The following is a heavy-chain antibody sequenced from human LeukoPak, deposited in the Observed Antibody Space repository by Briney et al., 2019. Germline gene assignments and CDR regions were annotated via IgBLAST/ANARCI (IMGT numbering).Heavy chain of an antibody. CDR1: GYTFTGYY. J-gene: IGHJ4*02. Sequence: ASVKVSCKASGYTFTGYYMHWVRQAPGQGLEWMGMIIPILGIANYAQKFQGRVTITADKSTSTAYMELSSLRSEDTAVYYCARGPAISGYSHGRTEYFDYWGQGTLVTVSS. V-gene: IGHV1-69*02. CDR2: IIPILGIA. D-gene: IGHD5-18*01. CDR3: ARGPAISGYSHGRTEYFDY.